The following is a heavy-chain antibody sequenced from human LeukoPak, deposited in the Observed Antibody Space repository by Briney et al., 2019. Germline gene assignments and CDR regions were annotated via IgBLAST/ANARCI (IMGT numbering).Heavy chain of an antibody. J-gene: IGHJ4*02. V-gene: IGHV4-59*12. Sequence: SETLSLTCTVSGGSISSYYWSWIRQPPGKGLEWIGYIYYSGSTNYNPSLKSRVTISVDTSKNQFSLKLSSVTAADTAVYYCAGDIAARYYFDYWGQGTLVTVSS. CDR3: AGDIAARYYFDY. CDR1: GGSISSYY. D-gene: IGHD6-6*01. CDR2: IYYSGST.